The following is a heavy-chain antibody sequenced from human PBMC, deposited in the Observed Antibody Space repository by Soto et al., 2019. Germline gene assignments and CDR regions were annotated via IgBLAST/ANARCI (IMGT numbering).Heavy chain of an antibody. CDR1: GGSISSGDYY. CDR2: IYYSGST. D-gene: IGHD4-17*01. V-gene: IGHV4-30-4*01. Sequence: SETLSLTCTVSGGSISSGDYYWSWIRQPPGKGLEWIGYIYYSGSTYYNPSLKSRVTISVDTSKNQFYLKLSSVTAADTAVYYCARDSGYGDLLFDYWGQGTLVTVSS. CDR3: ARDSGYGDLLFDY. J-gene: IGHJ4*02.